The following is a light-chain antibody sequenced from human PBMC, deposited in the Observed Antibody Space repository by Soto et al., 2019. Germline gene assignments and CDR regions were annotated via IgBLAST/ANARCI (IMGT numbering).Light chain of an antibody. V-gene: IGKV3-15*01. CDR1: QSVSSS. Sequence: EIVMTQSPATLSVSPGDRATLSCRASQSVSSSLAWYQQKPGQAPRLLIYYASTRATGIPARFSGSGSGTEFTLTISSLQSEDFAVYYCQQYDNWPPYTFGQGTKLEIK. CDR3: QQYDNWPPYT. CDR2: YAS. J-gene: IGKJ2*01.